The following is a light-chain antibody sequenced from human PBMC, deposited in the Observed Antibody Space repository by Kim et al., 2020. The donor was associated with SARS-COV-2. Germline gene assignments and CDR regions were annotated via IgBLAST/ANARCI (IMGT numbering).Light chain of an antibody. CDR1: KLGDKY. CDR2: QDS. Sequence: SVSPGQTASITCSGDKLGDKYACWYQQKPAQSPVLVIYQDSKRPSGIPERFSGSNSGNTATLTISGTQAMDEADYYCQAWDSSKGVFGGGTQLTVL. CDR3: QAWDSSKGV. V-gene: IGLV3-1*01. J-gene: IGLJ2*01.